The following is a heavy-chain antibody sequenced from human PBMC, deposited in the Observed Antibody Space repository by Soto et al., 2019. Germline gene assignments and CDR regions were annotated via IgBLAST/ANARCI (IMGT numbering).Heavy chain of an antibody. D-gene: IGHD6-13*01. V-gene: IGHV3-11*01. J-gene: IGHJ5*02. Sequence: GSLTRSCADSGCSLSDYYMSWIRQAPGKGLEWVSYISSSGSTIYYADSVKGRFTISRDNAKNSLYLQMNSLRAEDTAVYYCARQQLAGRYWFDPWGQGTLVTVSS. CDR2: ISSSGSTI. CDR1: GCSLSDYY. CDR3: ARQQLAGRYWFDP.